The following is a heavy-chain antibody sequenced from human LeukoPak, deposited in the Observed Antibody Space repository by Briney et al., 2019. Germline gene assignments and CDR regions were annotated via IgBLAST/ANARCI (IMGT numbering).Heavy chain of an antibody. V-gene: IGHV4-59*01. CDR1: GGSISSYY. CDR3: ARDLGGRYCSGGSCSSSHWFDP. D-gene: IGHD2-15*01. J-gene: IGHJ5*02. CDR2: IYYSGST. Sequence: PSKTLSLTCTVSGGSISSYYWSWIRQPPGKGLEWIGYIYYSGSTNYNPSLKSRVTISVDTSKNQFSLKLSSVTAADTAVYYCARDLGGRYCSGGSCSSSHWFDPWGQGTLVTVSS.